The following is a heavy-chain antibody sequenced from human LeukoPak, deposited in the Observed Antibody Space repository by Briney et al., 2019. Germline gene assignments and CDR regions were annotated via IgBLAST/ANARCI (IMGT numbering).Heavy chain of an antibody. CDR3: AITSMVITSTLSFDY. CDR1: GYTLTELS. J-gene: IGHJ4*02. D-gene: IGHD3-22*01. Sequence: ASVKVSCKVSGYTLTELSMHWVRQAPGKGLEWMGGFDPEDGETIYAQKFQGRVTMTEDTSTDTAYMELSSLRSEDTAVYYCAITSMVITSTLSFDYWGQGTLVTVSS. V-gene: IGHV1-24*01. CDR2: FDPEDGET.